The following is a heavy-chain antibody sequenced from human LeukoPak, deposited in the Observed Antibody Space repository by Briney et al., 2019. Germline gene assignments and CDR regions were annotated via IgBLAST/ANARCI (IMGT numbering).Heavy chain of an antibody. CDR1: GLTFSSHW. CDR3: ASSGSYRFDY. V-gene: IGHV3-48*02. Sequence: PGGSLRLSCAASGLTFSSHWMNWVRQAPGKGLEWVSHITASGTAMFYADSVKGRFTISRDNAKNSLYLQMNSLRDEDTAVYYCASSGSYRFDYWGQGTLVTVSS. CDR2: ITASGTAM. J-gene: IGHJ4*02. D-gene: IGHD1-26*01.